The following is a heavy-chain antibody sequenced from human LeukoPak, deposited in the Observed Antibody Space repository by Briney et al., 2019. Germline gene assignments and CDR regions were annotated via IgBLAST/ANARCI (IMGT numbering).Heavy chain of an antibody. D-gene: IGHD2-21*02. Sequence: SETLSLICTVSGGSVSSGSYYWSWIRQPPGKGLEWIGYIYYSGSTNYNPSLKSRVTISVDTSKNQFSLKLSSVTAADTAVYYCARGPPYIVVVTAIGFFDSWGQGTLVTVSS. CDR1: GGSVSSGSYY. CDR3: ARGPPYIVVVTAIGFFDS. J-gene: IGHJ4*02. CDR2: IYYSGST. V-gene: IGHV4-61*01.